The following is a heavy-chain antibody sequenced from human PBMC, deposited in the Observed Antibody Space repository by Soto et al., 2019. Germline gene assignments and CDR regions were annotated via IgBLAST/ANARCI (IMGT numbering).Heavy chain of an antibody. CDR2: IYYSGST. Sequence: PSQMLSLTCTVSDGSISSSSYYRGWNRQPPGKGLEWIGSIYYSGSTYYNPSLKSRVTISVDTSKNQFSLKLSSVTAADTAVYYCARSSGWSDGYGMDVWGQGTTVTVSS. CDR3: ARSSGWSDGYGMDV. D-gene: IGHD6-19*01. V-gene: IGHV4-39*01. CDR1: DGSISSSSYY. J-gene: IGHJ6*02.